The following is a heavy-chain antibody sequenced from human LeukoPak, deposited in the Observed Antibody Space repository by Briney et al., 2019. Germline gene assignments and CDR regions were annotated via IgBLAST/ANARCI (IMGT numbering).Heavy chain of an antibody. V-gene: IGHV3-23*01. D-gene: IGHD3-10*01. Sequence: GGALRLSCAASGFTFSNYAMSWVRQAPGGGLEWVSAISGSGGNTYYAHSVKGGFTISRDNSKNTLYLQINSLRADDTAVYYCAKVRPRYGSGSYSNFDYWGQGTLVTVSS. CDR3: AKVRPRYGSGSYSNFDY. CDR2: ISGSGGNT. J-gene: IGHJ4*02. CDR1: GFTFSNYA.